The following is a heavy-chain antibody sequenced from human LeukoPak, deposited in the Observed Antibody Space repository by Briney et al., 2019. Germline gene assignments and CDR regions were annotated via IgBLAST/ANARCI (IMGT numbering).Heavy chain of an antibody. V-gene: IGHV3-23*01. Sequence: GGSLRLSCAASGFTFSSYAMSWVRQAPGKGLEWVSAISGSGGSTYYADSVKGRFTISRDNSKNTLYLQMNSLRAEDTAVYYCAKPFRGDILTGYLNRDAFDIWGQGTMVTVSS. CDR2: ISGSGGST. CDR3: AKPFRGDILTGYLNRDAFDI. D-gene: IGHD3-9*01. CDR1: GFTFSSYA. J-gene: IGHJ3*02.